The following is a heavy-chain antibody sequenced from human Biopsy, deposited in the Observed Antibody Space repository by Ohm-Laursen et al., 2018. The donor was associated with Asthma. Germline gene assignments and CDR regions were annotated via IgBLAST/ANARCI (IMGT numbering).Heavy chain of an antibody. CDR3: ARDGRWFDP. CDR2: IKQDGSEK. J-gene: IGHJ5*02. V-gene: IGHV3-7*01. Sequence: SLRLSCAASGFSFSSYWMSWVRQAPGKGLEWVANIKQDGSEKYYVDSVKGRFSTSRDNAKNSLYLQMNSLRVEDTAVYYCARDGRWFDPWGLGTLVTVSS. CDR1: GFSFSSYW.